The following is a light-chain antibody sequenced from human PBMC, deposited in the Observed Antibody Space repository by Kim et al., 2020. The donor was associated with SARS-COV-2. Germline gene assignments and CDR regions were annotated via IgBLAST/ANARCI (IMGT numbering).Light chain of an antibody. CDR1: QSVSSSY. J-gene: IGKJ2*01. Sequence: EIVLTQSPGTLSLSPGERATLSCRASQSVSSSYLAWYQQKPGQAPRLLIYVASSRATGTPDRFSGSGSGTDFTLTISRLEPEDFAVYYCQQFGSSPYTFGQGTKLEI. V-gene: IGKV3-20*01. CDR2: VAS. CDR3: QQFGSSPYT.